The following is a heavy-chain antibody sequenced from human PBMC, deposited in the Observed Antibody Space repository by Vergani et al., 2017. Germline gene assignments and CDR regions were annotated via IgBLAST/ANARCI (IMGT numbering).Heavy chain of an antibody. D-gene: IGHD1-1*01. Sequence: QVQLVESGGGVVQPGRSLRLSCTSSGFTFNTYGMHWVRQAPGKGLEWVAVISYDGTQKYYADSVKGRFTISRDNSKSTLYLQMNSLRTEDTAVYYCATKSCGTPGCQIGYFREWGQGTLVTVSS. J-gene: IGHJ1*01. CDR1: GFTFNTYG. CDR3: ATKSCGTPGCQIGYFRE. V-gene: IGHV3-30*03. CDR2: ISYDGTQK.